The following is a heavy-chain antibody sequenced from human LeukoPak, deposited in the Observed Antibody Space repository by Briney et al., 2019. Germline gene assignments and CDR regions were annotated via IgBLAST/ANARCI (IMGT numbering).Heavy chain of an antibody. CDR2: INHSGST. D-gene: IGHD2-21*01. Sequence: SETLSLTCAVYGGSFSGYYWSWIRQPPGKGLEWIGEINHSGSTNYNPSLKSRVTISVDTSKNQFSLKLSSVTAADTAVYYCARVRIPYDLDPWGQGTLVTVSS. CDR1: GGSFSGYY. J-gene: IGHJ5*02. V-gene: IGHV4-34*01. CDR3: ARVRIPYDLDP.